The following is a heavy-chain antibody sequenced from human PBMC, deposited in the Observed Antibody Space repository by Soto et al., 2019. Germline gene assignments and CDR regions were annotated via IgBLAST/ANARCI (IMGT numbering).Heavy chain of an antibody. CDR2: IYYSGTT. V-gene: IGHV4-39*01. CDR1: GGSISSSSYY. J-gene: IGHJ5*02. CDR3: ARHGSSGNSPNNWFDP. D-gene: IGHD6-25*01. Sequence: SETLSLTCTVSGGSISSSSYYWGWIRQPPGKGLEWIGSIYYSGTTYHNPSLKSRVTISVDSSKNQFSLEVSSVTAADTAVYYCARHGSSGNSPNNWFDPWGQGTLVTVSS.